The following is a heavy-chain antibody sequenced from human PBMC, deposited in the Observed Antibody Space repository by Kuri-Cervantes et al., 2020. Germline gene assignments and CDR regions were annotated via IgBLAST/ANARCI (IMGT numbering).Heavy chain of an antibody. V-gene: IGHV4-38-2*02. CDR3: ARDLWLQLDY. D-gene: IGHD5-24*01. CDR2: IYHSGST. J-gene: IGHJ4*02. CDR1: GYSISSGYY. Sequence: SETLSLTCAVSGYSISSGYYWGWIRQPPGKGLEWIGSIYHSGSTYYNPSLKSRVTISMDMSKNQFSLKLSSVTAADTVIYYCARDLWLQLDYWGQGALVTVSS.